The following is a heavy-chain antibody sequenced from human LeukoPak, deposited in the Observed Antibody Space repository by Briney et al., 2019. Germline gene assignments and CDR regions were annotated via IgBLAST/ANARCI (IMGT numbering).Heavy chain of an antibody. D-gene: IGHD2-2*01. CDR3: ARAGLPAAMPFDY. CDR1: GGSISSYY. V-gene: IGHV4-59*01. CDR2: IYYSGST. Sequence: SETLSLTCTVSGGSISSYYWSWIRQPPGKGLEWIGYIYYSGSTNYNPSLKSRVTISVDTSKNQFSLKLSSVTAGDTAVYYCARAGLPAAMPFDYWGQGTLVTVSS. J-gene: IGHJ4*02.